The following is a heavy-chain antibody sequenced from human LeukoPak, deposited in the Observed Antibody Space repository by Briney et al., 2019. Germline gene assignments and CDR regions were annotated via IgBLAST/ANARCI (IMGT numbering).Heavy chain of an antibody. D-gene: IGHD1-1*01. CDR1: GFPFNEYS. CDR3: ARDHNYAFDN. J-gene: IGHJ4*02. CDR2: IGIDSGNT. V-gene: IGHV3-48*04. Sequence: GGSLRLSCTASGFPFNEYSMNWVRQAPGKGLEWISYIGIDSGNTWYADSVKGRFTISADSAKNSLSLQMRSLRVEDTAVYYCARDHNYAFDNWGQGKLVSVSS.